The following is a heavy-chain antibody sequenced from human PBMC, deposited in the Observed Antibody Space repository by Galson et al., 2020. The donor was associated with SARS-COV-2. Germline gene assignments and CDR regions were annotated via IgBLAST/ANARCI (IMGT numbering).Heavy chain of an antibody. CDR1: GFTFSSYS. J-gene: IGHJ6*02. V-gene: IGHV3-21*01. CDR3: ARYPYYYYYGMDG. Sequence: NSGGSLRLSCAASGFTFSSYSMNWVRQAPGKGLEWVSSISSSSSYIYYADSVKGRFTISRDNAKNSLYLQMNSLRAEDTAVYYCARYPYYYYYGMDGWGQGTTVTVSS. CDR2: ISSSSSYI.